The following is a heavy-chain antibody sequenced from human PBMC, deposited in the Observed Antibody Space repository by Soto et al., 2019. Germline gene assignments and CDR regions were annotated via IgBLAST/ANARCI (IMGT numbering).Heavy chain of an antibody. CDR3: ARDPQGIAVDHSSYYGMDV. V-gene: IGHV3-33*01. CDR2: IWYDGSNT. D-gene: IGHD6-19*01. Sequence: GGALRLSCAASGFTFSNYGMHWVRQALGKGLGWVAVIWYDGSNTYYAVSLKGRLTISRDNSKNTVYLQMNSLRDEDTAVYYCARDPQGIAVDHSSYYGMDVWGLGTTVTVS. CDR1: GFTFSNYG. J-gene: IGHJ6*02.